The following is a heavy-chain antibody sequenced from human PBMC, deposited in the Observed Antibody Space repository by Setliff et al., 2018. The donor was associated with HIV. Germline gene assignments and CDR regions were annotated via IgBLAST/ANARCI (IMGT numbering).Heavy chain of an antibody. J-gene: IGHJ4*02. V-gene: IGHV4-39*02. D-gene: IGHD2-21*02. Sequence: SETLSLTCSVSGGSISSGTYYWGWIRQPPGKGLEWIGTIYYSGNTYYRPSLKSRVTISVDTSTNQFSLRLNSVTAADTAVYFCARERYGGNSRPFDYWGQGLLVTVSS. CDR1: GGSISSGTYY. CDR3: ARERYGGNSRPFDY. CDR2: IYYSGNT.